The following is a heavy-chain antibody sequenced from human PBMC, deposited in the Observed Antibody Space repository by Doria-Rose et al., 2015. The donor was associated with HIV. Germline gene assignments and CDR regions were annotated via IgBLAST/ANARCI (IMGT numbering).Heavy chain of an antibody. Sequence: QITLKESGPVLVKPTETLTLTCTVSGVSLSSPGMGVSWIRQPPGKALEWLANILSDDERSYKTSLKIRLTISRGTSKSQVVLTMTDMDPVDTATYYCARIKSSRWYHKYYFDFWGQGTLVIVSA. CDR2: ILSDDER. CDR1: GVSLSSPGMG. V-gene: IGHV2-26*01. D-gene: IGHD6-13*01. CDR3: ARIKSSRWYHKYYFDF. J-gene: IGHJ4*02.